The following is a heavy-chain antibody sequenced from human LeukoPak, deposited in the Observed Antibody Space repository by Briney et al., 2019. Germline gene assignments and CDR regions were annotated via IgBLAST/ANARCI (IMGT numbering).Heavy chain of an antibody. J-gene: IGHJ4*02. D-gene: IGHD6-19*01. V-gene: IGHV1-69*13. CDR1: GGTFSSYA. CDR2: IIPIFGTA. Sequence: ASVKVSCKASGGTFSSYAISWVRQAPGQWLEWMGGIIPIFGTANYAQKFQGRVTITADESTSTAYMELSSLRSEDTAVYYCASPYSSGWYSRFDYWGQGTLVTVSS. CDR3: ASPYSSGWYSRFDY.